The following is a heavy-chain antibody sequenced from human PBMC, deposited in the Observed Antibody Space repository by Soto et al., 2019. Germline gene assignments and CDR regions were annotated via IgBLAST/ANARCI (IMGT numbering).Heavy chain of an antibody. CDR3: ARVLLWFGAPSANDY. J-gene: IGHJ4*02. D-gene: IGHD3-10*01. CDR2: IYYSGST. V-gene: IGHV4-31*03. Sequence: PSETLSLTCTVSGGSISSGGYYWSWIRQHPGKGLEWIGYIYYSGSTYYNPSLKSRVIISVDTSKNQFSLKLSSVTAADTAVYYCARVLLWFGAPSANDYWGQGTLVTVSS. CDR1: GGSISSGGYY.